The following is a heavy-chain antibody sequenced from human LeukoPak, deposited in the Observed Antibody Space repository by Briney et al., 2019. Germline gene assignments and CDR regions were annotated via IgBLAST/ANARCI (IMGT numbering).Heavy chain of an antibody. D-gene: IGHD6-13*01. Sequence: SETLSLTCAVYGGSFSGYYWSWIRQPPGKGLEWIGEINHSGSTNYDPSLKSRVTISVDTSKNQFSLKLSSVTAADTAVYYCARPFPSSSWYRPENYYYYYGMDVWGQGTTVTVSS. CDR1: GGSFSGYY. CDR3: ARPFPSSSWYRPENYYYYYGMDV. V-gene: IGHV4-34*01. CDR2: INHSGST. J-gene: IGHJ6*02.